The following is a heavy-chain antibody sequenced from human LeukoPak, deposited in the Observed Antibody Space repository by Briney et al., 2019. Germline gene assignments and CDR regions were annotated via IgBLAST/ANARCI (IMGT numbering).Heavy chain of an antibody. CDR1: RFTFSSFA. CDR3: AKDSPMTINYYDSSGSPDAFDI. D-gene: IGHD3-22*01. Sequence: GGSLRLSCAASRFTFSSFAMSWVRQAPGKGLEWVSAISDSGGSTYYADSVKGRFTISRDNSKNTLYLQMNSLRAEDTAVYYCAKDSPMTINYYDSSGSPDAFDIWGQGTMVTASS. V-gene: IGHV3-23*01. CDR2: ISDSGGST. J-gene: IGHJ3*02.